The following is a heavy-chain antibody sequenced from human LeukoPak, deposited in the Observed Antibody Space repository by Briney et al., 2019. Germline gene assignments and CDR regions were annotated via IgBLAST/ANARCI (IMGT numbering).Heavy chain of an antibody. V-gene: IGHV4-34*01. CDR3: ARRIGGLDY. CDR2: INHSGST. CDR1: GGSFTGYY. D-gene: IGHD2-15*01. J-gene: IGHJ4*02. Sequence: SETLSLTCAVYGGSFTGYYWSWIRQPPGKGLEWIGEINHSGSTNYNPSLKSRVTISVDTSKNQFSLKLSSVTAADTAVYYCARRIGGLDYWGQGTLVTVSS.